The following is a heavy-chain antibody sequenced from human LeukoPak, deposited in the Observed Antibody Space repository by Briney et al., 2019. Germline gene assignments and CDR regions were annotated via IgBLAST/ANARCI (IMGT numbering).Heavy chain of an antibody. J-gene: IGHJ4*02. V-gene: IGHV4-4*07. CDR1: GDSFSSHY. Sequence: SETLSLTCAVSGDSFSSHYWTWIRQPPGRGLEWIGRIYTDGSTNSNPSLRSRLTMSLDTSNNQVSLKLTSVTAADTAVYFCARAPGGCGGTCAFDYWGQGILVTVSS. CDR2: IYTDGST. CDR3: ARAPGGCGGTCAFDY. D-gene: IGHD2-15*01.